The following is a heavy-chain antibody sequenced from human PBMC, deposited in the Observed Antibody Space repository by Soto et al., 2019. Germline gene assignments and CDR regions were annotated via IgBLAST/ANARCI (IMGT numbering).Heavy chain of an antibody. CDR3: ARVYLPQWELQPERSAFHI. CDR2: IYYSGST. Sequence: SETLSLTCTVSGGSISSGGYYWSWIRQHPGKGLEWIGYIYYSGSTYYNPSLKSRVTISVDTSKNQFSLKLSSVTAADTAVYYCARVYLPQWELQPERSAFHIWGQGTTVTVSS. D-gene: IGHD1-26*01. J-gene: IGHJ3*02. CDR1: GGSISSGGYY. V-gene: IGHV4-31*03.